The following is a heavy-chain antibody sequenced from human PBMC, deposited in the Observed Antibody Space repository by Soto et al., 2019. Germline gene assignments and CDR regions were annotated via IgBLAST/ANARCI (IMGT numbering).Heavy chain of an antibody. V-gene: IGHV3-21*01. J-gene: IGHJ4*02. CDR1: GFTFNIYS. CDR2: ISSSGSYI. Sequence: PGGSLRLSCAASGFTFNIYSVNWVRQAPGEGLEWVSSISSSGSYIYYADSVKGRFTISRDNAKNSLYLQMSSLRAEDTAVYYCARDSTYDWRQLRLDYWGQGTLVTVSS. D-gene: IGHD3-16*01. CDR3: ARDSTYDWRQLRLDY.